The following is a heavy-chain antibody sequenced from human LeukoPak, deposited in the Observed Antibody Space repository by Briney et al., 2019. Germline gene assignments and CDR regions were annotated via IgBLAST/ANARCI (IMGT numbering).Heavy chain of an antibody. Sequence: ASVKVSCKASGYTFSSYDINWVRQATGQGLEWMGWMNPKRGNTGYAHKFQGRVTITRNTSITTAYMELSSLRSEDTAVYYCARGDILTGYPYYYYYMDVWGKGTTVTISS. V-gene: IGHV1-8*03. D-gene: IGHD3-9*01. CDR1: GYTFSSYD. CDR2: MNPKRGNT. CDR3: ARGDILTGYPYYYYYMDV. J-gene: IGHJ6*03.